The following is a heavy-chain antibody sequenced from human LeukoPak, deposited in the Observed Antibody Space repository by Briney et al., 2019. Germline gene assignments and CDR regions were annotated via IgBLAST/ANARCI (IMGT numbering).Heavy chain of an antibody. Sequence: GGSLRLSCAASGFPFSSYWMHWVRQAPGKGLVWVSHIKSDGSSTSYADSVKGRFTISRDSSKNTLYLQMNSLRAEDTAVYYCAKDLYSSSRPRGFDYWGQGTLVTVSS. CDR2: IKSDGSST. CDR3: AKDLYSSSRPRGFDY. CDR1: GFPFSSYW. D-gene: IGHD6-13*01. J-gene: IGHJ4*02. V-gene: IGHV3-74*01.